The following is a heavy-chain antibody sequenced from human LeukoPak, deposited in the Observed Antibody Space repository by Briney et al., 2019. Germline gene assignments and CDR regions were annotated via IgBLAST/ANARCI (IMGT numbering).Heavy chain of an antibody. CDR3: ARAVPAAESTYYYYMDV. D-gene: IGHD2-2*01. CDR1: GYTFTTYG. J-gene: IGHJ6*03. V-gene: IGHV1-18*01. Sequence: ASVKVSCKASGYTFTTYGISWVRQAPGQGLEWMGWISAYNGNTNYAQKFQGRVTITADKSTSTAYMELSSLRSEDTAVYYCARAVPAAESTYYYYMDVWGKGTTVTVSS. CDR2: ISAYNGNT.